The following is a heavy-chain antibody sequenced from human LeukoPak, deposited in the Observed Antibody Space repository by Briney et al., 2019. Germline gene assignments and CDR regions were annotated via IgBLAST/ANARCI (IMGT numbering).Heavy chain of an antibody. J-gene: IGHJ4*02. CDR3: ARGRGGSSSWYGRSGFDY. CDR1: GGSISSYY. V-gene: IGHV4-4*07. D-gene: IGHD6-13*01. CDR2: IYTSGST. Sequence: SETLSLTCTVSGGSISSYYWSWIRQPAGKGLEWIGRIYTSGSTNYNPSLKSRVTISADTSKNQFSLKLSSVTAADTAVYYCARGRGGSSSWYGRSGFDYWGQGTLVTVSS.